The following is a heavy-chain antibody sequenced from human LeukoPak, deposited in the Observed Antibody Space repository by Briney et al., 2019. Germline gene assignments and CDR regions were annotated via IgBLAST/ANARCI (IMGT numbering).Heavy chain of an antibody. CDR3: ARAAGAADY. D-gene: IGHD3-10*01. J-gene: IGHJ4*02. CDR2: INHSGSA. CDR1: GGSFNVYY. V-gene: IGHV4-34*01. Sequence: SETLSLTCAVYGGSFNVYYWSWIRQPPGKGLEWIGEINHSGSAYYNPSLKSRVTISVDTSKNQFSLNLRSVTAADTAVYFCARAAGAADYWGQGTLVTVSS.